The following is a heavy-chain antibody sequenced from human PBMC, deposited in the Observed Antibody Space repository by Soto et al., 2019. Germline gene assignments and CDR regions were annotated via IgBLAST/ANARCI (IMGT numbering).Heavy chain of an antibody. J-gene: IGHJ5*02. V-gene: IGHV3-21*01. CDR3: ARDLSDGDYGYNWFDP. D-gene: IGHD4-17*01. CDR1: EFTFSSYS. Sequence: EVQLVESGGGLVKPGGSVRLSCAASEFTFSSYSMNWVRQAPGKGLEWVSSISSSSSYIYYADSVKGRFTISRDNAKNSLYLQMNSLRAEDTAVYYCARDLSDGDYGYNWFDPWGQGTLVTVSS. CDR2: ISSSSSYI.